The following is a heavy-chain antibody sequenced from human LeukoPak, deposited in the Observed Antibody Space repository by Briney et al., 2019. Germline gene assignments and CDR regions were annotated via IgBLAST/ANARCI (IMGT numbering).Heavy chain of an antibody. CDR2: ISAYNGNT. CDR1: GYTFTSYG. J-gene: IGHJ4*02. CDR3: ATGLDFWSGYNNPPERGFDY. D-gene: IGHD3-3*01. V-gene: IGHV1-18*01. Sequence: ASVKVSCKASGYTFTSYGISWVRQAPGQGLEWMGWISAYNGNTNYAQKLQGRVTMTTDTSTSTAYMELRSLRSDDTAVYYCATGLDFWSGYNNPPERGFDYWGQGTLVTVSS.